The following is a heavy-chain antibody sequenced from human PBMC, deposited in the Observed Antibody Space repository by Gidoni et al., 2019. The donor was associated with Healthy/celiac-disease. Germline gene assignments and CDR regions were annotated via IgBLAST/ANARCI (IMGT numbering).Heavy chain of an antibody. CDR1: GCTFSSYS. CDR2: SSSSSSTI. J-gene: IGHJ5*02. D-gene: IGHD3-16*01. V-gene: IGHV3-48*01. Sequence: EVQLVESGGGVVQPGGSLRLSCAASGCTFSSYSMSRVRQAPGKGREWVSYSSSSSSTIYYADSVKGRFTISKDNAKNSLYLKMSSLGAEDTAVYYCARDRLIHGWFDPWGQGTLVTVSS. CDR3: ARDRLIHGWFDP.